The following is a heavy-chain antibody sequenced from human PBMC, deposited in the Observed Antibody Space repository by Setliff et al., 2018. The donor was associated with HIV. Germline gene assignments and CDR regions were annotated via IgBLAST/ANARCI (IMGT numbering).Heavy chain of an antibody. Sequence: SETLSLTCTVSGGSISRYYWSWIRQPPGKGLEWIGYIYYSGSTNYNPSLKSRVTVSVDTSKKQFSLRLSSVTAADTAVYFCARESVGYYDTSGFFNWGQGALVTVSS. CDR2: IYYSGST. CDR1: GGSISRYY. CDR3: ARESVGYYDTSGFFN. V-gene: IGHV4-59*01. D-gene: IGHD3-22*01. J-gene: IGHJ4*02.